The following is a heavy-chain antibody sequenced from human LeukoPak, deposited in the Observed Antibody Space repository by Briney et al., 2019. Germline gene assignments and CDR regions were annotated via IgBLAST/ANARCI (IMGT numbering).Heavy chain of an antibody. V-gene: IGHV1-18*01. J-gene: IGHJ4*02. CDR1: GYTFTSYG. Sequence: ASVKVSCKASGYTFTSYGISWVRQAPGQGLEWMGWISAYNGNTNYAQKLQGRVTMTTDTSTSTAYMELRSLRSDDTAVYYCARDSRIAVAAYYFAYWGQGTLVTVSS. D-gene: IGHD6-19*01. CDR3: ARDSRIAVAAYYFAY. CDR2: ISAYNGNT.